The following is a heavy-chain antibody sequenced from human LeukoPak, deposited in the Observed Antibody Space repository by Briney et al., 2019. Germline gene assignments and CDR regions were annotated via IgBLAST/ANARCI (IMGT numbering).Heavy chain of an antibody. CDR2: IHYTWNA. J-gene: IGHJ6*02. D-gene: IGHD5/OR15-5a*01. CDR3: ARVASKGGMDV. Sequence: SETLSLTCTVSGGSISSYYWSWIRQPPGKGLEWIGHIHYTWNAKYNPSLKSRVTISLDRSNNQFSLRLSSVTAADSAVYFCARVASKGGMDVWGQGTTVTVS. CDR1: GGSISSYY. V-gene: IGHV4-59*01.